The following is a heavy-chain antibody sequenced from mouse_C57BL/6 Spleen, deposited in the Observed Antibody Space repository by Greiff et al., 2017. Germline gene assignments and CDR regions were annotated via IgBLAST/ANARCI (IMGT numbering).Heavy chain of an antibody. V-gene: IGHV1-69*01. CDR2: IDPSDSYT. J-gene: IGHJ3*01. Sequence: QVQLQQPGAELVMPGASAKLSCKASGYTFTSYWMHGVKQRPGQGLEWIGEIDPSDSYTNYNQTFKGKSTLTVDKSSSTAYMQLSSLTSGDSAVYYWAGREGRYWGQGTLVTVSA. CDR3: AGREGRY. CDR1: GYTFTSYW.